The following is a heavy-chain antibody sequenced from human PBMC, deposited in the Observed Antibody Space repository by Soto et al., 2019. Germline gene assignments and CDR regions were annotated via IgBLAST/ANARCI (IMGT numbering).Heavy chain of an antibody. D-gene: IGHD3-22*01. CDR3: ARERFPYYYDSSGLRDWYFDL. CDR2: IYYGGST. V-gene: IGHV4-31*03. Sequence: QVQLQESGPGLVKPSQTLSLTCTVSGGSISSGGYYWSWIRQHPGKGLEWIGYIYYGGSTYYNPSRKRRVTVSVDTSKTQFSLKLSSVTAADTAVYYCARERFPYYYDSSGLRDWYFDLWGRGTLVTVSS. CDR1: GGSISSGGYY. J-gene: IGHJ2*01.